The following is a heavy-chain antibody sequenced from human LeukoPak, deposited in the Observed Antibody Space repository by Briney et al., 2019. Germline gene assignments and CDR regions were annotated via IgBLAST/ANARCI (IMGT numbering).Heavy chain of an antibody. J-gene: IGHJ4*02. Sequence: GGSLRLSCVASGFTVSSNYMSWVRQAPGKGLEWVANIKEDGSEIYYVDSVKGRFTISRDNAKNSLYLQMNSLRAEDTAVYYCARDRNGYPHDLWGQGTLVTVSS. CDR1: GFTVSSNY. V-gene: IGHV3-7*01. CDR3: ARDRNGYPHDL. CDR2: IKEDGSEI. D-gene: IGHD5-18*01.